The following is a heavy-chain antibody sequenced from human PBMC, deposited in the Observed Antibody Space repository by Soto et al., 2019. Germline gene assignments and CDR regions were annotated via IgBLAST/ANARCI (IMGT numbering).Heavy chain of an antibody. D-gene: IGHD3-10*01. CDR3: AKLMVRGVLYYGMDV. CDR1: GFTFSSHG. Sequence: PGGSLRLSCAASGFTFSSHGMHWVRQAPGKGLEWVAVIWYDGSNKYYADSVKGRFTISRDNSKNTLYLQMNSPRAEDTAVYYCAKLMVRGVLYYGMDVWGQGTTVTVSS. J-gene: IGHJ6*02. V-gene: IGHV3-33*06. CDR2: IWYDGSNK.